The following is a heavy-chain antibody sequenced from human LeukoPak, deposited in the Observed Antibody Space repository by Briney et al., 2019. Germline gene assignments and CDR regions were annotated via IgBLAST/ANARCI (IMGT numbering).Heavy chain of an antibody. CDR1: GGSVSSSSYY. D-gene: IGHD3-9*01. J-gene: IGHJ4*02. CDR2: IDYSRST. CDR3: AGLTGYYPLVDY. V-gene: IGHV4-39*07. Sequence: SETLSLTRTVSGGSVSSSSYYWGWIRQPPGRGLEWIGSIDYSRSTHYNRCLKSRATISVATSKYQFSLTLRSVTTAVTAVVYCAGLTGYYPLVDYWGQGTLVTVYS.